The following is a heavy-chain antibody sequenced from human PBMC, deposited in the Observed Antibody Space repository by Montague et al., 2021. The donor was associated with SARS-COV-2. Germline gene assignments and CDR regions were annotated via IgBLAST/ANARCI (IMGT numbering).Heavy chain of an antibody. CDR3: ARVPSSSWYFEY. J-gene: IGHJ4*02. Sequence: SLRLSCAASGFSFSSYWMSWVRQAPGKGLEWVANIKQDGSEKYYVDPVKGRFTISRDNAKHSLYLQMSSLRAEDTAVYYCARVPSSSWYFEYWGQGTLVTVSS. D-gene: IGHD6-13*01. V-gene: IGHV3-7*01. CDR1: GFSFSSYW. CDR2: IKQDGSEK.